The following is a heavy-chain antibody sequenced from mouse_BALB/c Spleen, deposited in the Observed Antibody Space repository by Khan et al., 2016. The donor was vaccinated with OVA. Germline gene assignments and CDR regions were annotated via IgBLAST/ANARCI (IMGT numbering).Heavy chain of an antibody. CDR1: GFSLTDYG. Sequence: QVQLKQSGPGLVAPSQSLSITCTVSGFSLTDYGINWIRQPPGKGLEWLGMIWGDGSTDYNSALKSRLSISKDNSKSQVFLKMNNLQTDDTARFYCARELRLGGFAYWGQGTLVTVSA. CDR2: IWGDGST. CDR3: ARELRLGGFAY. V-gene: IGHV2-6-7*01. D-gene: IGHD1-2*01. J-gene: IGHJ3*01.